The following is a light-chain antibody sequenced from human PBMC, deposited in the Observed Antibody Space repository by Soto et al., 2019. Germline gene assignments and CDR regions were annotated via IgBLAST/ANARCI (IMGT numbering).Light chain of an antibody. J-gene: IGKJ1*01. CDR1: HSVSRYY. CDR3: QQYGSSGT. V-gene: IGKV3-20*01. CDR2: GAR. Sequence: EIVLTQSPDTLSLSPGERATLTCRASHSVSRYYLSWYQQKPGQAPRLLIYGARSRATGIPDRFSGSGSGTDFTLTISRLEPEDFAVYYCQQYGSSGTFGQGTKVDIK.